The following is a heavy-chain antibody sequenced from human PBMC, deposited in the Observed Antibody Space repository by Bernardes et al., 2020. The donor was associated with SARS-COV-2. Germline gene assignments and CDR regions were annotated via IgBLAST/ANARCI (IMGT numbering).Heavy chain of an antibody. CDR3: ARDNIPRGSSAYADTAATGTWSNGLDV. CDR2: ICYSGST. V-gene: IGHV4-31*03. D-gene: IGHD5-12*01. CDR1: GGSISFGGYC. Sequence: SETLSLTCTVSGGSISFGGYCWTWLRQHPGKGLEWIGYICYSGSTSYNPSLKRRVTISVDTSENQFSLKLSSVTAADTAVYYCARDNIPRGSSAYADTAATGTWSNGLDVWGQGTTVTVSS. J-gene: IGHJ6*02.